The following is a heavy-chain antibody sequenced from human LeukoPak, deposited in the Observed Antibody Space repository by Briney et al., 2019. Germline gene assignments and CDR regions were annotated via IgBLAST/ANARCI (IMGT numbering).Heavy chain of an antibody. V-gene: IGHV1-18*01. J-gene: IGHJ4*02. Sequence: ASVKVSCKASGYTFTSYGIHWVRQAPGQGLEWMGWISPYSDNTNYAQKLQGRVTMTTDTSTSTAYMELRSLRSDDTAMYYCARGTRGYSYAYPVIAVVPEDYWGQGTLVTVSS. CDR3: ARGTRGYSYAYPVIAVVPEDY. CDR2: ISPYSDNT. CDR1: GYTFTSYG. D-gene: IGHD5-18*01.